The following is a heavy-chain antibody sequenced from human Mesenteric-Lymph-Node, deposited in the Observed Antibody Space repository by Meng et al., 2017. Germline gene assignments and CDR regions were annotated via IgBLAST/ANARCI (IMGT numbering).Heavy chain of an antibody. V-gene: IGHV4-39*07. J-gene: IGHJ4*02. D-gene: IGHD1-26*01. CDR1: GGSISSSSYY. CDR3: ARGGVLWHSSN. CDR2: IYYSGST. Sequence: SETLSLTCTVSGGSISSSSYYWGWIRQPPGKGLEWIGSIYYSGSTYYNPSLKSRVTISVDTSKNQFSLKLSSMTAADTAVYYCARGGVLWHSSNWGQGTLVTVSS.